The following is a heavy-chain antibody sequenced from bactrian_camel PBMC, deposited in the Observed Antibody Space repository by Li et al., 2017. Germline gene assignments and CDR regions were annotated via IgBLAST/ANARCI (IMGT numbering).Heavy chain of an antibody. CDR2: MYSGESSA. CDR3: AAAKGLPDLLRGGYLSARSYNY. Sequence: QLVESGGDSVQAGGSLRVFCATSGFTVEGHCVAWFRQAPGKEREGVAQMYSGESSAYYADSVKGRFTISHDNAKRTLYLQMNSLKLEDTAMYYCAAAKGLPDLLRGGYLSARSYNYWGRGTQVTVS. D-gene: IGHD3*01. J-gene: IGHJ4*01. CDR1: GFTVEGHC. V-gene: IGHV3S28*01.